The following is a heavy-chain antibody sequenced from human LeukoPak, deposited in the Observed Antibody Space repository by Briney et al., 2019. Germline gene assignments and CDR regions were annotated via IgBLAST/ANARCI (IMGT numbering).Heavy chain of an antibody. D-gene: IGHD4-11*01. J-gene: IGHJ4*02. V-gene: IGHV4-59*01. Sequence: SETLSLTGTVSGGSISGYYWSWIRQPPGERLEWIGYVYSSGSTDYNPSLKSRVTISIDTSKNQFSLKLSSVTAADTAVYYCAREGTTVTHFDYWGRGTLVTVSS. CDR3: AREGTTVTHFDY. CDR2: VYSSGST. CDR1: GGSISGYY.